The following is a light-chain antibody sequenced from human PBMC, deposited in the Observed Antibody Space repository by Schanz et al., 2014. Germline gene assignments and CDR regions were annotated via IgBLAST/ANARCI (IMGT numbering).Light chain of an antibody. J-gene: IGLJ1*01. CDR2: DVN. CDR3: SSYTSSSTPFV. V-gene: IGLV2-14*03. Sequence: QSALTQPASVSGSPGQSITLSCTGTSSDVGGYNYVSWYQHHPGKAPKLMIYDVNNRPSGVSNRFSGSKSGNTASLTISGLQAEDEPDYYCSSYTSSSTPFVFGTGTKLTVL. CDR1: SSDVGGYNY.